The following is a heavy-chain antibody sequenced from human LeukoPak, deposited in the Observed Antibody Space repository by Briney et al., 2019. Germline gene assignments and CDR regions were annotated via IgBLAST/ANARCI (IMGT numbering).Heavy chain of an antibody. CDR2: IYHSGST. CDR1: GYSISSGYY. D-gene: IGHD6-19*01. CDR3: ARRHSSGWFYY. J-gene: IGHJ4*02. Sequence: SETLSLTCTVSGYSISSGYYWGWIRQPPGKGLEWIGSIYHSGSTYYNPSLKSRVTISVDTSKNQFSLKLSSVTAADTAVYYCARRHSSGWFYYWGQGTLVTVSS. V-gene: IGHV4-38-2*02.